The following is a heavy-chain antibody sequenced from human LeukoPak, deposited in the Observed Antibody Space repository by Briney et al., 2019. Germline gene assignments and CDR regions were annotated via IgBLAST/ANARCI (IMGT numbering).Heavy chain of an antibody. J-gene: IGHJ4*02. CDR1: GGSISSYY. CDR3: ARYLDYDSSGYDYFDY. D-gene: IGHD3-22*01. V-gene: IGHV4-59*08. Sequence: SETLSLTCTVSGGSISSYYWSWIRQPPGKGLEWIGYIYYSGSTYYNPSLKSRVTISVDTSKNQFSLKLSSVTAADTAVYYCARYLDYDSSGYDYFDYWGQGTLVTVSS. CDR2: IYYSGST.